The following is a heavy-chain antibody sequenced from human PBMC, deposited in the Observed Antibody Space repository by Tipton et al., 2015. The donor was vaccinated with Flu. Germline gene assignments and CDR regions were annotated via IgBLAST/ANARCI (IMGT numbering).Heavy chain of an antibody. CDR1: GGSISRGGDS. CDR3: VRGNCRAWGSLNLSVAWFDP. D-gene: IGHD7-27*01. Sequence: TLSLTCFVSGGSISRGGDSWNWLRQPPGKGLEWIGYIYDSGNTYYNPSLTSRVTISVDRSKNQFSLKLTSVTAADTAVYYCVRGNCRAWGSLNLSVAWFDPSAQGTLVTVSS. J-gene: IGHJ5*02. CDR2: IYDSGNT. V-gene: IGHV4-30-2*01.